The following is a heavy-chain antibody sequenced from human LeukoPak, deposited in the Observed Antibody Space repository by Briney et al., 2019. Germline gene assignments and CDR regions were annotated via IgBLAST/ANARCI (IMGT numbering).Heavy chain of an antibody. CDR3: VRLMGSGWFDP. J-gene: IGHJ5*02. CDR2: IPYDGSNK. D-gene: IGHD1-26*01. V-gene: IGHV3-30*14. CDR1: GFTFSSYA. Sequence: PGGSLRLSCAASGFTFSSYAMHWVRQAPGKGLEWVAVIPYDGSNKYYADSVKGRFTISRHNSENTLYLQMNSLSADDTAVYYCVRLMGSGWFDPWGQGTLVTVSS.